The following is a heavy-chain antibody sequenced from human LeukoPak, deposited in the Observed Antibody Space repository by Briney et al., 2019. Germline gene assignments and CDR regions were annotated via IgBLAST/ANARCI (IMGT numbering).Heavy chain of an antibody. CDR1: GYTFTSYG. D-gene: IGHD6-19*01. CDR3: ARVSPYSSGWYGVFDY. CDR2: TSAYNGNT. V-gene: IGHV1-18*01. Sequence: ASVKVSCKASGYTFTSYGISWVRQAPGQGLEWMGWTSAYNGNTNYAQKLQGRVTMTTDTSTSTAYMELRSLRSDDTAVYYCARVSPYSSGWYGVFDYWGQGTLVTVSS. J-gene: IGHJ4*02.